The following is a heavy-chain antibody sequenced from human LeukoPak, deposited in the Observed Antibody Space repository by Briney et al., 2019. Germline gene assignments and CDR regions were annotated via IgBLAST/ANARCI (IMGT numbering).Heavy chain of an antibody. V-gene: IGHV3-30*03. CDR3: AREGQDSSGLDAFDI. CDR1: AFTFSSYE. D-gene: IGHD3-22*01. Sequence: PGGSLRLSCAASAFTFSSYEMNWVRQAPGKGLEWVAVISYDGSNKYYADSVKGRFTISRDNSKNTLYLQMNSLRAEDTAVYYCAREGQDSSGLDAFDIWGQGTMVTVSS. J-gene: IGHJ3*02. CDR2: ISYDGSNK.